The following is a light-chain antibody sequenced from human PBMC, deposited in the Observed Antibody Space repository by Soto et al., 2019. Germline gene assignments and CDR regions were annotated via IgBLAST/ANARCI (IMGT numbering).Light chain of an antibody. CDR2: EVS. Sequence: QSALTQPASVSGSPGQSITVSCTGTSSDIGAYNYVSWYQQHPGEAPKLIIYEVSNRPSGVSNRFSGSKSDNTASLTISGLQPDKGVNYSSSSRQSTIPYVFGSGTKPPVL. J-gene: IGLJ1*01. V-gene: IGLV2-14*01. CDR3: SSRQSTIPYV. CDR1: SSDIGAYNY.